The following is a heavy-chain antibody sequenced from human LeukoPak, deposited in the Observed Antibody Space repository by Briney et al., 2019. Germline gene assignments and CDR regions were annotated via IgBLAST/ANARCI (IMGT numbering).Heavy chain of an antibody. V-gene: IGHV3-23*01. D-gene: IGHD2-15*01. Sequence: PGGSLRLSCAASGFTFSSYAMSWVRQAPGKGLEWVSAIRGSGGSTYYADSVKGRFTISRDNSKNTLYLQMNSLRAEDTAVYYCAKEGFYCSGGSCYSFYYYYMDVWGKGTTVTVSS. CDR1: GFTFSSYA. CDR3: AKEGFYCSGGSCYSFYYYYMDV. J-gene: IGHJ6*03. CDR2: IRGSGGST.